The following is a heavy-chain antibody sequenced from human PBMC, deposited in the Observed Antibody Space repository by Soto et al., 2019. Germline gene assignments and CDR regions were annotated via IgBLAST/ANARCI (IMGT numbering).Heavy chain of an antibody. J-gene: IGHJ4*02. D-gene: IGHD4-17*01. CDR2: SNPRGGTT. CDR3: ARGPDDSDVPRWDY. CDR1: GYNFNQYY. V-gene: IGHV1-46*02. Sequence: QVQLVQSGAEVRKPGASVRLSCETSGYNFNQYYIHWVRQAPGQGLEWMGISNPRGGTTGYAHKFRGRVTVTGDTSTSTADMQLSSLRSEDTAVYFCARGPDDSDVPRWDYWGQGTLVTVSS.